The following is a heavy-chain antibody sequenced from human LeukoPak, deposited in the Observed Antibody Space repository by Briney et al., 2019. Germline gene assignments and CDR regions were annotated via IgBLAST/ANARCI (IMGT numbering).Heavy chain of an antibody. CDR1: GGPFNVYY. J-gene: IGHJ3*02. D-gene: IGHD4-23*01. CDR3: ASKDTTDYHYGGFDI. V-gene: IGHV4-34*01. CDR2: INHSEST. Sequence: PSETLSLTCAIYGGPFNVYYWSWIRQAPGKELEWIGEINHSESTNYNPSLKSRVTISLGASKRQLTLKLSSVTAADTAVYYCASKDTTDYHYGGFDIWGQGTMVTVSS.